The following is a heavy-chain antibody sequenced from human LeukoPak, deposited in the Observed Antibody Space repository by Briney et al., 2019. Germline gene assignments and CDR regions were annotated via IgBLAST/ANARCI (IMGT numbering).Heavy chain of an antibody. D-gene: IGHD3-16*01. CDR2: ISYLSSHV. CDR3: GRAFPPLRTSSAGDL. J-gene: IGHJ4*02. Sequence: GGSLRLSCSASGFTFSDYDMNWVRQAPGKGLEWVSSISYLSSHVYYGDSVKGRFSISRDNAKNSLYLQMNSLGAEDTAIYYCGRAFPPLRTSSAGDLWGQGILVSVSS. CDR1: GFTFSDYD. V-gene: IGHV3-21*01.